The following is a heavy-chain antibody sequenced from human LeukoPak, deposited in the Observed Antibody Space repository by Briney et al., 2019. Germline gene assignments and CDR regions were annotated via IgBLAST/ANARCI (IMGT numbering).Heavy chain of an antibody. CDR2: IYYSGST. J-gene: IGHJ4*02. CDR3: ARAQRGYNFWNY. Sequence: PSETLSLTCTVSGGSISNKYWSWIRQPPGKGLEWIGYIYYSGSTNYNPSLKSRVTISVDTSKNQFSLKLSSVTAADTAVYYCARAQRGYNFWNYWGQGTLVTVSS. D-gene: IGHD5-24*01. V-gene: IGHV4-59*01. CDR1: GGSISNKY.